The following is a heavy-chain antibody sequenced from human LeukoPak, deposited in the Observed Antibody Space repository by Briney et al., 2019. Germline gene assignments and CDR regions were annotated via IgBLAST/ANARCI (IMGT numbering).Heavy chain of an antibody. D-gene: IGHD6-19*01. V-gene: IGHV3-23*01. CDR3: AKVKGGLAAAFDI. Sequence: GGSLRLSCAASGFTFNTYAMSWFRPAPGKGLEWVSGISGSGGSTYYADSVKGGFTISRDNTKNTLYLQMNSLRAEDTAVYNCAKVKGGLAAAFDIWGQGTMVTVSS. J-gene: IGHJ3*02. CDR1: GFTFNTYA. CDR2: ISGSGGST.